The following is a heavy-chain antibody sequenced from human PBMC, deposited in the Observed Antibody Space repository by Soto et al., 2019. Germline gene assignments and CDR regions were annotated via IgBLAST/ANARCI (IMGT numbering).Heavy chain of an antibody. J-gene: IGHJ4*02. Sequence: LQRSCAADVFTFSSYRISWVRQAPGQGLEWGTGISGNGGNTYYADSVKGRFTISRDNSKNTMYLQMTSLTAEDTAVYPCAKDRSVGTRKHYCLDYWGPGTLVTVFS. CDR1: VFTFSSYR. CDR3: AKDRSVGTRKHYCLDY. D-gene: IGHD1-1*01. CDR2: ISGNGGNT. V-gene: IGHV3-23*01.